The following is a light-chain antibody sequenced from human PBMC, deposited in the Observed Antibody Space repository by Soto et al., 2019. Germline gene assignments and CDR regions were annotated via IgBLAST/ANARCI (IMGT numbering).Light chain of an antibody. J-gene: IGKJ1*01. Sequence: DIVMTQSPDSLAVSPGERATINCKSSQSVLYSSNNKNYLAWYQQKPGQPPKLIIYWASTRESGVPDRFSGSGSGTDFTLTISSLQAEDVAVYYCQQYYRPWTFGQGTKVEIK. CDR1: QSVLYSSNNKNY. CDR2: WAS. V-gene: IGKV4-1*01. CDR3: QQYYRPWT.